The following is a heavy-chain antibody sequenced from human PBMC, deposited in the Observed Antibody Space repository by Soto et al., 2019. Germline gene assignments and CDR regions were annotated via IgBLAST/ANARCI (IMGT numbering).Heavy chain of an antibody. J-gene: IGHJ4*02. Sequence: GASVKVSCKASGGTFSSYAISWVRQAPGQGLEWMGGIIPIFGIANYAQKFQGRVTITADESTSTAYMELSSLRSEDTAVYYCASHSSSTSYYFDYWGQGTLVTVSS. CDR2: IIPIFGIA. D-gene: IGHD6-6*01. CDR3: ASHSSSTSYYFDY. V-gene: IGHV1-69*13. CDR1: GGTFSSYA.